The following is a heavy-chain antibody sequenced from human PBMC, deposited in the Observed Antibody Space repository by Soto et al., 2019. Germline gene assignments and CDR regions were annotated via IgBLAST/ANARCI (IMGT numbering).Heavy chain of an antibody. CDR2: IYYSGST. J-gene: IGHJ4*02. Sequence: SETLSLTCTVSGGSISSYYWSWIRKPPGKGLEWIGYIYYSGSTNYNPSLKSRVTISVDTSKNQFSLKLSSVTAADTAVYYCARSIDVSGSYSYLDYWGQGTLVTVSS. CDR1: GGSISSYY. V-gene: IGHV4-59*01. D-gene: IGHD1-26*01. CDR3: ARSIDVSGSYSYLDY.